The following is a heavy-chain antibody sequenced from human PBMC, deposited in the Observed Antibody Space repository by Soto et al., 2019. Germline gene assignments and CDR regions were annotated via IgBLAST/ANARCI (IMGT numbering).Heavy chain of an antibody. D-gene: IGHD4-17*01. V-gene: IGHV3-30-3*01. J-gene: IGHJ2*01. CDR3: SRVPGYGGLDWCFDL. CDR2: ISNDGNDK. Sequence: QVQLAESGGGAVQPGGSLRLSCAASGFTFSNYGMLWVRQAPGEGLQWVTAISNDGNDKKYADSVKGRFTISRGNSKNPLDMEMNGLRLENTAVYYGSRVPGYGGLDWCFDLWGRGILVTVSS. CDR1: GFTFSNYG.